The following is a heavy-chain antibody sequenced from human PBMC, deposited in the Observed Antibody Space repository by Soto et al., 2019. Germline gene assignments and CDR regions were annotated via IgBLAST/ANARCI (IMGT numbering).Heavy chain of an antibody. J-gene: IGHJ4*02. V-gene: IGHV1-18*01. CDR3: ARWYYYDSSGYYNFDY. CDR2: ISAYNGNT. Sequence: GASVKVACKASGYTFTSYGIIWVRQAHGQGLEWMGWISAYNGNTNYAQKLQGRVTMTTDTPTSTAYMELRSLRSDDTAVYYCARWYYYDSSGYYNFDYWGQGTLVTVSS. D-gene: IGHD3-22*01. CDR1: GYTFTSYG.